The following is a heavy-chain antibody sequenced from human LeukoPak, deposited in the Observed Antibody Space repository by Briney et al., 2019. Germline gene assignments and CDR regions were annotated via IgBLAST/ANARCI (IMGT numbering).Heavy chain of an antibody. V-gene: IGHV1-18*01. CDR1: GYTFTSYG. Sequence: ASVKVSCKASGYTFTSYGISWVRQAPGQGLEWMGWISSYNGNAKYAQKLQGRVTMTTDTSTSTAYMELRSLRSDDTAVCYCARGNPYLGAFDIWGQGTMVTVSS. J-gene: IGHJ3*02. D-gene: IGHD7-27*01. CDR2: ISSYNGNA. CDR3: ARGNPYLGAFDI.